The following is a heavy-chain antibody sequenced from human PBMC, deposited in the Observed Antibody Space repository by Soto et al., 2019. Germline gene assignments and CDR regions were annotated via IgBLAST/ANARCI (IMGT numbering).Heavy chain of an antibody. V-gene: IGHV4-30-2*01. CDR3: ARVKRYYVSGSPYYYYGMDV. D-gene: IGHD3-10*01. CDR1: GGSISSGVYS. Sequence: QLQLQESGSGLVKPSQTLSLTCAVSGGSISSGVYSWSWIRQPPGKGLEWIGYIYHSGSTYYNPSLKSRVTISVDRSKNQFSLKLSSVTAADSAVYYCARVKRYYVSGSPYYYYGMDVWGQGTTVTLSS. J-gene: IGHJ6*02. CDR2: IYHSGST.